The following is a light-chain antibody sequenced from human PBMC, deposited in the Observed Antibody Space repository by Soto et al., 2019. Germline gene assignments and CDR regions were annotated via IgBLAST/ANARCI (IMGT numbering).Light chain of an antibody. CDR1: QSVSSS. CDR3: QQRSNWPRT. J-gene: IGKJ1*01. CDR2: DAS. V-gene: IGKV3-11*01. Sequence: EIVLTQSPATLSLSPGERATLSCRASQSVSSSLAWYQQKPGQAPRLLIYDASNRATGIPARFSGSGSGTDFTLTLSSLEPEDFAVYYCQQRSNWPRTFGQGTKVDIK.